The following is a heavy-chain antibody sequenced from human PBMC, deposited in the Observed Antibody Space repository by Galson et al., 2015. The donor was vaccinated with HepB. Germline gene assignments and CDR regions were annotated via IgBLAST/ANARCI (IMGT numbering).Heavy chain of an antibody. J-gene: IGHJ4*02. D-gene: IGHD3-16*02. V-gene: IGHV4-59*12. CDR3: ARGPASVVYDYVWGSSRQPLYYLDS. CDR2: IYYSGST. Sequence: SETLSLTCTVSGGSISSYYWSWIRQPPGKGLEWIGYIYYSGSTNYNPSLKSRVTISVDTSKNQFSLKLTSVTAADAAVYYCARGPASVVYDYVWGSSRQPLYYLDSWGQGTLLTVSS. CDR1: GGSISSYY.